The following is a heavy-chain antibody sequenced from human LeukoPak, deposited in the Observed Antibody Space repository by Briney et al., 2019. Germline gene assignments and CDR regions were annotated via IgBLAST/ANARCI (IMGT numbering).Heavy chain of an antibody. Sequence: SVKVSCEASGGTFSSYAISWVRQAPGQGLEWMGGIIPIFGTANYAQKFQGRVTITTDESTSTAYMELSSLRSEDTAVYYCARVRCSSSWYRGQTNTCGGVDYWGQGTLVTVSS. CDR2: IIPIFGTA. J-gene: IGHJ4*02. CDR3: ARVRCSSSWYRGQTNTCGGVDY. D-gene: IGHD6-13*01. CDR1: GGTFSSYA. V-gene: IGHV1-69*05.